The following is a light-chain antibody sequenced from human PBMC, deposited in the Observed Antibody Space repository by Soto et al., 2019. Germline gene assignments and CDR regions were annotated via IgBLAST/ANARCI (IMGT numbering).Light chain of an antibody. V-gene: IGLV2-14*01. Sequence: QSALTQPASVSGSPGQSITISCTGTSSDIGGYNFVSWYQHLPGKAPKLMIFEINKRPSGVSNRFPGSKSGNTASLTISGLQAEDEADYYCWSYTSSNTNVFGTGTKLTVL. CDR3: WSYTSSNTNV. J-gene: IGLJ1*01. CDR2: EIN. CDR1: SSDIGGYNF.